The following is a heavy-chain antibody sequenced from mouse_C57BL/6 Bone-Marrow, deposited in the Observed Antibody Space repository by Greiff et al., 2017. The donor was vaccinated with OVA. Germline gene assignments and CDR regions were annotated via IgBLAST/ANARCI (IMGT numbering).Heavy chain of an antibody. V-gene: IGHV5-12*01. D-gene: IGHD1-1*01. CDR3: ARHNYYYGSSYLWYFDV. J-gene: IGHJ1*03. CDR1: GFTFSDYY. Sequence: EVKLMESGGGLVQPGGSLKLSCAASGFTFSDYYMYWVRQTPEKRLEWVAYISNGGGSTYYPDTVKGRFTISRDNAKNTLYLQMSRLKSEDTAMYYCARHNYYYGSSYLWYFDVWGTGTTVTVS. CDR2: ISNGGGST.